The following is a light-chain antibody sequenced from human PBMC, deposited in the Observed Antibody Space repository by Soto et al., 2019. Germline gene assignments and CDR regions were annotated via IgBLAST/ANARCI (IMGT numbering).Light chain of an antibody. Sequence: DIQMTQSPSSVSASVGDRVTITCRASQGINNWLAWYQQKPGKAPELLIYAVSYLQSGVPSRFSGSGSGTDFTLTISSLQPEDFATYFCKQSSAFPLTCGGGNKGDIK. CDR1: QGINNW. CDR2: AVS. J-gene: IGKJ4*01. V-gene: IGKV1-12*01. CDR3: KQSSAFPLT.